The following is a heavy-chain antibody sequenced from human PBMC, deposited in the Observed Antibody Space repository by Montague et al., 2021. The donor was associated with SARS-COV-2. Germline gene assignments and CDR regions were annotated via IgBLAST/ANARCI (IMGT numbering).Heavy chain of an antibody. Sequence: SVSFSCSASGFTFSSYEMNWVRQAPGKGLEWVSYISSSGSTIYYADSVKGRFTISRDNAKNSLYLQMNSLRAEDTAVYYCASRAPTRIVLVLYAIGGYFDFWGQGTLVTVPS. CDR3: ASRAPTRIVLVLYAIGGYFDF. J-gene: IGHJ4*02. CDR2: ISSSGSTI. D-gene: IGHD2-8*01. V-gene: IGHV3-48*03. CDR1: GFTFSSYE.